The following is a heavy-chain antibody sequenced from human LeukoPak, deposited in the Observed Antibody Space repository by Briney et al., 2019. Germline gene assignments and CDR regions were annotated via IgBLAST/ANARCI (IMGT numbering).Heavy chain of an antibody. CDR1: GGSISSYF. D-gene: IGHD3-22*01. Sequence: SETLSLTCTVSGGSISSYFWSWIRQPPGKGLEWIGYISYSGSTNYNPSLKSRVTISVDTSKSQFSLKLSSVTAADTAVHYCARRTYYYDSSGYYYFDYWGQGTLVTVSS. J-gene: IGHJ4*02. V-gene: IGHV4-59*01. CDR3: ARRTYYYDSSGYYYFDY. CDR2: ISYSGST.